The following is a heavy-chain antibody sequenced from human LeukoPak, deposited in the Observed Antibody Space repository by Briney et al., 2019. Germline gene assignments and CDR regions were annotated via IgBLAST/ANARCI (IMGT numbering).Heavy chain of an antibody. CDR1: GYTFTNYG. D-gene: IGHD3-22*01. CDR3: ARAGQRITMIVVVTSWFDP. Sequence: ASVKVSCKASGYTFTNYGISWVRQAPGQGLEWMGWISTYSGNTYYAQKFRGRVTMTTDTSTSTAYMELRSLRSDDTAVYYCARAGQRITMIVVVTSWFDPWGQGTLVTVSS. CDR2: ISTYSGNT. J-gene: IGHJ5*02. V-gene: IGHV1-18*01.